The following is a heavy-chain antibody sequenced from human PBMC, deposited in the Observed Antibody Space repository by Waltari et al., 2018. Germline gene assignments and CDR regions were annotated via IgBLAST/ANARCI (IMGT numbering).Heavy chain of an antibody. CDR3: ARRTGDDAFDI. V-gene: IGHV1-46*01. D-gene: IGHD7-27*01. Sequence: QVQLVQSGAEVKKPGASVKVSCKASGYTFTSYYMHWGRQAHGQGLEWMGIINPSGGSKSDAQKFQGRVTMTRDTSTSTVYMELSSLRSEDTAVYYCARRTGDDAFDIWGQGTMVTVSS. CDR1: GYTFTSYY. J-gene: IGHJ3*02. CDR2: INPSGGSK.